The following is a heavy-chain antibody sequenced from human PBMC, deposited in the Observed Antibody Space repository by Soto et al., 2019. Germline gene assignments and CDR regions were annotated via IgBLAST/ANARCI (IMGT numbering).Heavy chain of an antibody. D-gene: IGHD3-10*01. Sequence: GGSLRLSCAASGFTFSSYAMSWVRQAPGKGLEWVSAISGSGGSTYYADSVKGRFTISRDNSKNTLYLQMNSLRAEDTAVYYCAKDRGLLWFGELLYPAPYYFDYWGQGTLVTVSS. V-gene: IGHV3-23*01. CDR3: AKDRGLLWFGELLYPAPYYFDY. CDR2: ISGSGGST. J-gene: IGHJ4*02. CDR1: GFTFSSYA.